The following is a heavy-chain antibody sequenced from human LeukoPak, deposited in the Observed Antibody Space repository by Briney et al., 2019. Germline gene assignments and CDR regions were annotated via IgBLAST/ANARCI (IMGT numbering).Heavy chain of an antibody. Sequence: ASVKVSCKASGYTFTGYYMHWVRQAPGQGLEWMGWINPNSGGTNYAQKFQGRVTMTRDTSISTAYLQWSSLKASDTAMYYCARLHSSSWYVLYWGQGTLVTVSS. D-gene: IGHD6-13*01. V-gene: IGHV1-2*02. CDR3: ARLHSSSWYVLY. CDR1: GYTFTGYY. CDR2: INPNSGGT. J-gene: IGHJ4*02.